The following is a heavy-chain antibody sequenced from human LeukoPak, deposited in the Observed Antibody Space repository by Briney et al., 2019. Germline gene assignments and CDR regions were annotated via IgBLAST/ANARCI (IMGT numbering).Heavy chain of an antibody. V-gene: IGHV4-34*01. CDR3: ARRFTNYYYYYMDV. CDR1: GGSFSGYY. Sequence: PSETLSLTCGVYGGSFSGYYWSWIRQPPGKGLEWIGEINHSGSTNYNPSLKSRVTISVDTSKNQFSLRLSSVTAADTAVYNCARRFTNYYYYYMDVWGKGTTVTVSS. D-gene: IGHD3-10*01. CDR2: INHSGST. J-gene: IGHJ6*03.